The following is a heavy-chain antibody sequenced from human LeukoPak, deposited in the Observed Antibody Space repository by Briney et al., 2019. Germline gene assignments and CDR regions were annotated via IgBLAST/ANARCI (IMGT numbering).Heavy chain of an antibody. Sequence: SETPSLTRAVYRGSPSGDYWSWIPQPPGKGLEWMGEINHSGSTNYNRSLKSRITISVDTSKIQFSLKLSSVTAADSGVYYCARLVAWIQLSRGYLDLWGRGTLVTVS. CDR3: ARLVAWIQLSRGYLDL. CDR1: RGSPSGDY. V-gene: IGHV4-34*01. CDR2: INHSGST. D-gene: IGHD5-18*01. J-gene: IGHJ2*01.